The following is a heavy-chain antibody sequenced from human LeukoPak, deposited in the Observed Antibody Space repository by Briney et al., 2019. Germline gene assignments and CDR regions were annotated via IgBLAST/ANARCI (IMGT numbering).Heavy chain of an antibody. CDR2: IDLSGSTL. J-gene: IGHJ5*02. CDR3: AREEEAGWYSSSLEFDP. CDR1: GFTFSSYT. D-gene: IGHD6-13*01. V-gene: IGHV3-48*04. Sequence: PGGSLRLSCAASGFTFSSYTMNWVRQAPGKGLEWVSYIDLSGSTLYYVDSVKGRFTISRDNAKNSLYLQMNSLRAEDTAVYYCAREEEAGWYSSSLEFDPWGQGTLITVSS.